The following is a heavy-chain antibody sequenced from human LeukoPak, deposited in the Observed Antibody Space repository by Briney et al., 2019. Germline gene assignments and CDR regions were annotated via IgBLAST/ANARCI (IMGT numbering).Heavy chain of an antibody. CDR2: ISAYNGNT. CDR3: ARDQHYGDYVNWFDP. J-gene: IGHJ5*02. Sequence: ASVKVSCKASGYTFTSYGISWVRQAPGQGLEWMGWISAYNGNTNYAQRLQGRVTMTTDTSTSTAYMELRSLRSDDTAVYYCARDQHYGDYVNWFDPWGQGTLVTVSS. V-gene: IGHV1-18*01. D-gene: IGHD4-17*01. CDR1: GYTFTSYG.